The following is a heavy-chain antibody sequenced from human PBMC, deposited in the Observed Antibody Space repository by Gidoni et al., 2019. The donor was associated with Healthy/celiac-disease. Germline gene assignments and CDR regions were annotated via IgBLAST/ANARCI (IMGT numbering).Heavy chain of an antibody. Sequence: QVQLVQSGAEVKKPGSSVKVSCKASGGPFSSYAIRWVRQAPGQGLEWMGGIIPIFGTANYAQKFQGRVTITADESTSTAYMELSSLRSEDTAVYYCARAGSYYDSSGYSSEGLDYWGQGTLVTVSS. D-gene: IGHD3-22*01. CDR2: IIPIFGTA. CDR3: ARAGSYYDSSGYSSEGLDY. V-gene: IGHV1-69*01. CDR1: GGPFSSYA. J-gene: IGHJ4*02.